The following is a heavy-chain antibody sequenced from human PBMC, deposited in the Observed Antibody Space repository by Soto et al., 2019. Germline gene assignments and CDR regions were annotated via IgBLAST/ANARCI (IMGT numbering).Heavy chain of an antibody. CDR2: SRNKANSYST. Sequence: PGGSLRLSCAASGFTLSDNYMDWVRQAPGKGLEWVGRSRNKANSYSTVYAASVQGRFTISRDDSKNVLYLQMDSLKTEDTAVYYCARHPERIAQIGWFDPWGQGTLVTVPS. CDR3: ARHPERIAQIGWFDP. CDR1: GFTLSDNY. D-gene: IGHD6-13*01. J-gene: IGHJ5*02. V-gene: IGHV3-72*01.